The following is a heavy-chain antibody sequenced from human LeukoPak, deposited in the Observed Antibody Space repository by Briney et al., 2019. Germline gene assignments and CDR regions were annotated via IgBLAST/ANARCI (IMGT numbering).Heavy chain of an antibody. Sequence: GSLRLSCGASGFSFSDYWMTWIRQPPGKGLEWIGEINHSGSANYNPSLKSRVSMSVDTSKNQFSLRLTSVTAADTAVYYCARGDIATPGAAFDSWGQGTLIIVSS. V-gene: IGHV4-34*01. CDR3: ARGDIATPGAAFDS. CDR2: INHSGSA. CDR1: GFSFSDYW. D-gene: IGHD6-13*01. J-gene: IGHJ4*02.